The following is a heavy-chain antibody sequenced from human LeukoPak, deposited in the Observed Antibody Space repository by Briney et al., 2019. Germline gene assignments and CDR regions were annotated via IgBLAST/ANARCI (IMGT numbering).Heavy chain of an antibody. J-gene: IGHJ4*02. CDR2: IYHGGTT. V-gene: IGHV4-4*02. Sequence: SETLSLTCAVSGGSITSSHWWSWARQPPGKGLEWIGEIYHGGTTNYNPSLESRVIMSVDKSKNQFSLNLSSVTAADTAVYYCATYAYGGDYGAYYFDYWGQGTLATVSS. D-gene: IGHD4-17*01. CDR3: ATYAYGGDYGAYYFDY. CDR1: GGSITSSHW.